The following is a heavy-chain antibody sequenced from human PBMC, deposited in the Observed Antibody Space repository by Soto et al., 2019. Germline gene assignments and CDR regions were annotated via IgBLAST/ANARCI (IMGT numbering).Heavy chain of an antibody. CDR3: VRGGSNYAS. Sequence: EVQLVESGGGLVQPGGSLRLSCTASGFTFSDSWMTWVRQVPGKGLEWVARIKPDESEKKYADSVNGRFSISRDNAKNSMYLQMDSLRGEDTAVYYCVRGGSNYASWGQGTLVTVSS. J-gene: IGHJ5*02. D-gene: IGHD4-4*01. CDR1: GFTFSDSW. V-gene: IGHV3-7*01. CDR2: IKPDESEK.